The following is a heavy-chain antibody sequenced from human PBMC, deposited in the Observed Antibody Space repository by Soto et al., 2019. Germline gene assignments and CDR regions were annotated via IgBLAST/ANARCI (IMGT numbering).Heavy chain of an antibody. Sequence: ASVKVSCKASGYTFTSYAMHWVRQAPGQRLEWIGWINAGNGNTKYSQKFQGRVTITRDTSASTAYMELSSLRSEDTAVYYCARGIRVRYCSGGSCYPNHNYYFDYWGQGTLVTVSS. V-gene: IGHV1-3*01. J-gene: IGHJ4*02. CDR3: ARGIRVRYCSGGSCYPNHNYYFDY. CDR2: INAGNGNT. D-gene: IGHD2-15*01. CDR1: GYTFTSYA.